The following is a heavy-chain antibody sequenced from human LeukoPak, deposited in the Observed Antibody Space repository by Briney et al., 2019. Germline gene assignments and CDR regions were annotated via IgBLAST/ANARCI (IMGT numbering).Heavy chain of an antibody. Sequence: ASVKVSCKASGYTFTNYGISWVRQAPGQGLEWMGWISAYNGNTKYAQKFQSRVTMTTDTFTNTVNMELRSLRSDDTAVFYCARSGSHNYYYYGMDVWGQGTTVIVSS. D-gene: IGHD1-26*01. CDR3: ARSGSHNYYYYGMDV. CDR1: GYTFTNYG. V-gene: IGHV1-18*01. J-gene: IGHJ6*02. CDR2: ISAYNGNT.